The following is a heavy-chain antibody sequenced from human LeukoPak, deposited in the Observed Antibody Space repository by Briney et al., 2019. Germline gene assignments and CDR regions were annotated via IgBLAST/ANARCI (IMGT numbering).Heavy chain of an antibody. CDR3: ATNVDIVATIHWGHYYYMDV. J-gene: IGHJ6*03. V-gene: IGHV1-69*13. CDR2: IIPIFGTA. CDR1: GGTFSSYA. Sequence: SVKVSCKASGGTFSSYAISWVRQAPGQGLEWMGGIIPIFGTANYAQKFQGRVTITADESTSTAYMELSSLRSEDTAVYYCATNVDIVATIHWGHYYYMDVWGKGTTVTISS. D-gene: IGHD5-12*01.